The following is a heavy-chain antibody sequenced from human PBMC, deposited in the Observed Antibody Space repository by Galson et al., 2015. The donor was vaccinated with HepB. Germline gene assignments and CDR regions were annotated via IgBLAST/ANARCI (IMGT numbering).Heavy chain of an antibody. J-gene: IGHJ5*02. CDR2: ISGSGGST. Sequence: SLRLSCAASGFTFSSYAMSWVRQAPGKGLEWVSAISGSGGSTYYADSVKGRFTISRDNSKNTLYLQMNSLRAEDTAVYYCAKDQAAAGTVGYNWFDPWGQGTLVTVSS. CDR1: GFTFSSYA. V-gene: IGHV3-23*01. D-gene: IGHD6-13*01. CDR3: AKDQAAAGTVGYNWFDP.